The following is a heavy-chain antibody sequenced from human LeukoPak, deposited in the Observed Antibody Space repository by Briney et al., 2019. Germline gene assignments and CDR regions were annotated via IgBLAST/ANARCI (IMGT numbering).Heavy chain of an antibody. V-gene: IGHV3-30*18. CDR1: GFPFSSYW. J-gene: IGHJ4*02. CDR2: ISYDGSNK. Sequence: GGSLRLSCVASGFPFSSYWMTWVRQAPGKGLEWVAVISYDGSNKYYADSVKGRFTISRDNSKNTLYLQMNSLRAEDTAVYYCAKDQEGYNDYWGQGTLVTVSS. CDR3: AKDQEGYNDY. D-gene: IGHD3-10*01.